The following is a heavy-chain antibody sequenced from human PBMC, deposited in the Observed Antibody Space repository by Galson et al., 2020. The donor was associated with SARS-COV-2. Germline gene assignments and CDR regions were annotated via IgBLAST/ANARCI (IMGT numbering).Heavy chain of an antibody. V-gene: IGHV4-30-4*01. Sequence: ASETLSLTCTVSGGSVTNGDYYWSWIRQPPGKGLEWIGHIYYSGSTYSNPSLKSRVTISIDPSKNQFSLKLRSVTAADAALYFCARGPGGEGWPPVYWGQGTLVTVSS. CDR2: IYYSGST. CDR3: ARGPGGEGWPPVY. D-gene: IGHD3-10*01. CDR1: GGSVTNGDYY. J-gene: IGHJ4*02.